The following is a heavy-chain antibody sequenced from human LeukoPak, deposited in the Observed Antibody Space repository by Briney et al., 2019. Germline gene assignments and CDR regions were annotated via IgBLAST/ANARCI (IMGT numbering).Heavy chain of an antibody. CDR1: GYTFTGYY. CDR2: IIPILGVA. D-gene: IGHD5-12*01. Sequence: GASVKVSCKASGYTFTGYYMHWVRQAPGQGLEWMGRIIPILGVANYAQKFQGRVTITADKSTSTAYMELSSLRSEDTAVYYCAYYSGYDFGSFDYWGQGTLVTVSS. J-gene: IGHJ4*02. V-gene: IGHV1-69*02. CDR3: AYYSGYDFGSFDY.